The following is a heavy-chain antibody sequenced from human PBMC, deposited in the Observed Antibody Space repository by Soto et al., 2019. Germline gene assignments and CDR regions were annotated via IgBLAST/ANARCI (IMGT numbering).Heavy chain of an antibody. J-gene: IGHJ3*02. CDR2: TYYKSKWYH. Sequence: PSQTLSLSCAISGDSVSSNSVAWNWIRQSPSRGLERLGRTYYKSKWYHDSAVSAKSQRPVNSATSTSQFPLPLNPVTPEDTAVYYCARLESSSYYHAFDIWGQGTMVTVSS. CDR1: GDSVSSNSVA. CDR3: ARLESSSYYHAFDI. D-gene: IGHD3-22*01. V-gene: IGHV6-1*01.